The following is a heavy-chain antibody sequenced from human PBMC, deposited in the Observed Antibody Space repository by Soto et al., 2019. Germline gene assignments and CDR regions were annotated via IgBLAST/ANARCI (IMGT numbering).Heavy chain of an antibody. Sequence: QVQLQESGPGLVKPSQTLSLTCTVSGGSISSGGYYWSWIRQHPGKGLEWIGYIYYSGSTYYNPSLKSRVTVSVDTSKNQFSLTLGSVTAADTAVYYCARVGTLGYCTNGVCYSMDVWGQGTTVTVSS. J-gene: IGHJ6*02. V-gene: IGHV4-31*03. D-gene: IGHD2-8*01. CDR3: ARVGTLGYCTNGVCYSMDV. CDR2: IYYSGST. CDR1: GGSISSGGYY.